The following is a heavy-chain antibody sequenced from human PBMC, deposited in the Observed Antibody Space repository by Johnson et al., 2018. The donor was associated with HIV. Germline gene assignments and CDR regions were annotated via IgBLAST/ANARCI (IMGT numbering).Heavy chain of an antibody. CDR2: VSYDGSER. V-gene: IGHV3-30*04. CDR3: YCTYHFGAGSESKGTFDA. CDR1: GFSFSSYA. D-gene: IGHD3-10*01. Sequence: VQLVESGGGVVQPGRSLRLSCAASGFSFSSYAMHWVRQAPGKGLEWVAVVSYDGSERYYADSVKGRFTISRDSSKNTLYLQMTSLRQDDTAVYSCYCTYHFGAGSESKGTFDAWGQGTMVTVSS. J-gene: IGHJ3*01.